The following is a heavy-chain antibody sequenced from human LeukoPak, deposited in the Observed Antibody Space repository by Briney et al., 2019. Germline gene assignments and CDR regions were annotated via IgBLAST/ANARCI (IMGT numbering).Heavy chain of an antibody. J-gene: IGHJ6*02. CDR2: LSGGGDST. Sequence: GGSLRLSCAASGFTFSSYVMSWVRQAPGKGLEWVSALSGGGDSTYYVDSVKGRFTTSRDNSKNTLYLQMNSPRAEDTAVYYCAREYRSSSSGRIAGVYYYYGMDVWGQGTTVTVSS. V-gene: IGHV3-23*01. CDR3: AREYRSSSSGRIAGVYYYYGMDV. D-gene: IGHD6-6*01. CDR1: GFTFSSYV.